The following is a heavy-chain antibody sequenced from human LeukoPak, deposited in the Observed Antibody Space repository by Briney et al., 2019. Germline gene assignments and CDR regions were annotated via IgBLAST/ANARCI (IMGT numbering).Heavy chain of an antibody. J-gene: IGHJ4*02. V-gene: IGHV1-69*06. CDR2: IIPIFGTA. D-gene: IGHD2-21*01. Sequence: ASVTVSCKASGGTFSSYAISWVRQAPGQGLEWMGGIIPIFGTANYAQKFQGRVTITADKSTSTAYMELSSLRSEDTAVYYCARVLVAIGSYYFDYWGQGTLVTVSS. CDR3: ARVLVAIGSYYFDY. CDR1: GGTFSSYA.